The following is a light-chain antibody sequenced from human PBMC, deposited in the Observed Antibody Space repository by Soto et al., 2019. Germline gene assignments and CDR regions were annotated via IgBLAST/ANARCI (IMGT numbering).Light chain of an antibody. Sequence: EIVMTQSPATLSVSPGGRATLSCRASQTISDTLAWYQQKPRQAPRLLIYGASTRAPGFPARFSGSGSGADFTLTISSLQSEDFAVYYCQQYNNWPWTFDQGTKVDIK. CDR2: GAS. J-gene: IGKJ1*01. V-gene: IGKV3-15*01. CDR1: QTISDT. CDR3: QQYNNWPWT.